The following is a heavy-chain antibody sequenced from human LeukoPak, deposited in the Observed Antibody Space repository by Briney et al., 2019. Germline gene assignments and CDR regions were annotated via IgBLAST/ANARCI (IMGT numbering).Heavy chain of an antibody. CDR1: GGSISSYH. CDR2: IFHSGRT. J-gene: IGHJ4*02. Sequence: PSETLSLTCRVSGGSISSYHGSWIRQPAGKEMEWVGRIFHSGRTDYNPSLKSRVTMSVDTTNNQFSLNMTSVTAADTAVYYCAREMDSSGYYWLDYWGRGTLVTVSS. CDR3: AREMDSSGYYWLDY. V-gene: IGHV4-4*07. D-gene: IGHD3-22*01.